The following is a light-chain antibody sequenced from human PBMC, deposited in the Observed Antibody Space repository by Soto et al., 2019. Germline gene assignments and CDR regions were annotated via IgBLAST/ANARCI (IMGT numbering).Light chain of an antibody. Sequence: EIVLTQSPATLSVSPWERATLSCRASQIVSGNLAWYQQKPGQAPRLLIYGASTRATGIPARFSGSGSGTEVTLTISSLQSEDFAVYYCQQYNNWPPMTFGQGTRLEIK. V-gene: IGKV3-15*01. CDR3: QQYNNWPPMT. J-gene: IGKJ5*01. CDR1: QIVSGN. CDR2: GAS.